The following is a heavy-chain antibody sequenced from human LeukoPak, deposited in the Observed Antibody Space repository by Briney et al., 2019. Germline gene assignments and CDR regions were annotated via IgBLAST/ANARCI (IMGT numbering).Heavy chain of an antibody. Sequence: PGGSLRLSCATSGFTFISYGMHWVRQAPGKGLDWVAFIRYDGSNKYYAGSVKGRFTISRDNAKNSLYLQMNSLRAEDTAVYYCARGPPTTYFDWEFDYWGQGTLVTVSS. CDR3: ARGPPTTYFDWEFDY. CDR1: GFTFISYG. CDR2: IRYDGSNK. D-gene: IGHD3-9*01. V-gene: IGHV3-30*02. J-gene: IGHJ4*02.